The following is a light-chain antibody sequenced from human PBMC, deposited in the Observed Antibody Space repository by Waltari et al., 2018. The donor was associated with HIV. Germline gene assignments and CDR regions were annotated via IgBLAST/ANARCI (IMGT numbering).Light chain of an antibody. J-gene: IGLJ2*01. CDR2: KDN. Sequence: SYELTQPPSVSVSPGQTARITCSGAALPNRYSYWYQQKSGQAPVLVIYKDNKRPSGITERFSGSSSGTMATLTISGAQVEDEADYYCYSTDNNGDRGVFGGGTKVSVL. V-gene: IGLV3-10*01. CDR1: ALPNRY. CDR3: YSTDNNGDRGV.